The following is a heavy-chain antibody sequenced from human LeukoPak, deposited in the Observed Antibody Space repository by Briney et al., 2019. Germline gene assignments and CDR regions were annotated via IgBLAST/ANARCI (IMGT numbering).Heavy chain of an antibody. CDR3: AKGGTYSYGNFDY. CDR2: ISGSGGST. CDR1: GFTFSSYA. D-gene: IGHD5-18*01. Sequence: GGSLRLSCAASGFTFSSYAMSWVRQAPRKGLEWVSAISGSGGSTYYADSVKGRFTISRDNSKNTLYLQMNSLRAEDTAVYYCAKGGTYSYGNFDYWGQGTLVTVSS. V-gene: IGHV3-23*01. J-gene: IGHJ4*02.